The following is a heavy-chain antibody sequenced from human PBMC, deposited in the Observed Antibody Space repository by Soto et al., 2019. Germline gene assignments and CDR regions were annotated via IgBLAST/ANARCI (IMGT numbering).Heavy chain of an antibody. CDR1: GFTFDDYA. D-gene: IGHD3-10*01. CDR3: ARFLGDLFVFYY. J-gene: IGHJ4*02. Sequence: EVQLVESGGGLVQPGRSLRLSCAASGFTFDDYAMHWVRQAPGKGLEWVSYITWNSNYIAYADSVKGRFTISRDNAKNSLYLQMNSLRAEDTAFYYCARFLGDLFVFYYWGQGTLVTVSS. V-gene: IGHV3-9*01. CDR2: ITWNSNYI.